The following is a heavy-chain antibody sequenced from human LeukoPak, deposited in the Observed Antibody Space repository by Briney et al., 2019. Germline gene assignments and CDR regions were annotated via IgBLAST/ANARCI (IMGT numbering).Heavy chain of an antibody. Sequence: PGGSLRLSCAASGFTFDDYAMHWVRQAPGKGLEWVSLISWDGGSTYYADSVKGRFTISRDNSKNSLYLQMNSLRAEDTALYYCAKDMWQGKTGTTGGRWGDFDYWGQGTLVTVSS. D-gene: IGHD1-1*01. V-gene: IGHV3-43D*03. J-gene: IGHJ4*02. CDR3: AKDMWQGKTGTTGGRWGDFDY. CDR1: GFTFDDYA. CDR2: ISWDGGST.